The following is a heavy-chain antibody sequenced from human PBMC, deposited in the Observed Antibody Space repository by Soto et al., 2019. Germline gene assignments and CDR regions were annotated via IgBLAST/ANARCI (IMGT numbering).Heavy chain of an antibody. V-gene: IGHV3-30*03. CDR3: ASHRTIAYDDYYYGMDV. CDR1: GFTFSSYG. CDR2: ISYDGSNK. Sequence: GGSLRLSCAASGFTFSSYGMHWVRQAPGKGLEWVAVISYDGSNKYYVDSVKGRFTISRDNSKNTLYLQMNSLRAEDTAVYYCASHRTIAYDDYYYGMDVWGQGTTVTVSS. D-gene: IGHD5-12*01. J-gene: IGHJ6*02.